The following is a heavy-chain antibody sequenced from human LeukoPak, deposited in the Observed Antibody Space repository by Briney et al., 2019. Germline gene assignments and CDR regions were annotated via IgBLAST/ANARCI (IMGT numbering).Heavy chain of an antibody. CDR1: GGSISSGSYY. D-gene: IGHD5-24*01. J-gene: IGHJ3*02. CDR3: ARVREMNDAFDI. Sequence: PSQTLSLTCTVSGGSISSGSYYWSWIRQPAGKGLEWIGRIYTSGSTNYNPSLKSRVTISVDTSKNQFSLKLSSVIAADTAVYYCARVREMNDAFDIWGQGTMDTVSS. CDR2: IYTSGST. V-gene: IGHV4-61*02.